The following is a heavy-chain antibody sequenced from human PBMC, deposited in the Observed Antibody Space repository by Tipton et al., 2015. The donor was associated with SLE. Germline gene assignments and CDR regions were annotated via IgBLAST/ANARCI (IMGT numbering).Heavy chain of an antibody. D-gene: IGHD1-7*01. J-gene: IGHJ6*03. CDR1: GFTFDDYA. V-gene: IGHV3-9*01. Sequence: SLRLSCAASGFTFDDYAMHWVRQAPGKGLEWVSGISWNSGSIGHADSVKGRFTISRDNAKNSLYLQMNSLRAEDTALYYCAKDIRTGTAKFYFYMDVWGKGTTVTVSS. CDR3: AKDIRTGTAKFYFYMDV. CDR2: ISWNSGSI.